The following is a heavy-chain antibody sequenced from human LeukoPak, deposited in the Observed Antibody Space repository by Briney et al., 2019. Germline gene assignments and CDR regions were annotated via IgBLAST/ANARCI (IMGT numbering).Heavy chain of an antibody. CDR1: GFTVSSNY. V-gene: IGHV3-7*01. CDR3: ARAGYYDSSGVDY. CDR2: IKQDGSEK. D-gene: IGHD3-22*01. Sequence: GGSLRLSCAASGFTVSSNYMSWVRQAPGKGLEWVANIKQDGSEKYYVDSVKGRFTISRDNAKNSLYLQMNSLRAEDTAVYYCARAGYYDSSGVDYWGQGTLVTVSS. J-gene: IGHJ4*02.